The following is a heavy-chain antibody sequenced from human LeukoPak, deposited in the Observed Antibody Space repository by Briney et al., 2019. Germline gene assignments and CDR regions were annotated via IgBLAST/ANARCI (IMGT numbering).Heavy chain of an antibody. J-gene: IGHJ4*02. V-gene: IGHV4-39*01. CDR2: IFYSGNT. CDR1: GGSISSSTYY. Sequence: PSETLSLTCTVSGGSISSSTYYCGWIRQPPGKGLEWIGNIFYSGNTYYNPSLKSRVTISVDTSENQFSLKLSSVTAADTAVYYCARISAVGDYWGQGTLVTVSS. D-gene: IGHD6-19*01. CDR3: ARISAVGDY.